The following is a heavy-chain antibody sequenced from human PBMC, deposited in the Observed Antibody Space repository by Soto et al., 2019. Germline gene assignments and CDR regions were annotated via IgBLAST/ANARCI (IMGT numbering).Heavy chain of an antibody. CDR1: GGSISSGGYY. D-gene: IGHD6-13*01. CDR2: IYYRGST. V-gene: IGHV4-31*03. Sequence: QVQLQESGPGLLKPSQTLSLTCTVSGGSISSGGYYWSWIRQHPGKGLEWLGYIYYRGSTYYNPSLQSRVTMSVDTSKNQFFRELSSVTAADTAVYYCARAVGIAAVDNHIFDYWGQGTLVNVSS. J-gene: IGHJ4*02. CDR3: ARAVGIAAVDNHIFDY.